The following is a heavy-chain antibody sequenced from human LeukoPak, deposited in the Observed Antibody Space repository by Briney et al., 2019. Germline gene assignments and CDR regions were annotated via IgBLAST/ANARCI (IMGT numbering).Heavy chain of an antibody. CDR1: GFTVSSNY. Sequence: GGSLRLSCAASGFTVSSNYMSWVRQAPGKGLEWVSVIYSGGSTYYADSVKGRFTISRDNSKNTLYLQMNSLRAEDTAVYYCARDDGDELTFYWGQGTLVTVSS. J-gene: IGHJ4*02. CDR2: IYSGGST. D-gene: IGHD3-16*02. CDR3: ARDDGDELTFY. V-gene: IGHV3-66*01.